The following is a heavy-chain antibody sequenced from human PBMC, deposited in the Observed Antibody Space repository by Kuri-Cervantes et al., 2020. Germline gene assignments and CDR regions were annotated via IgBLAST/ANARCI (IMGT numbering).Heavy chain of an antibody. V-gene: IGHV3-9*01. J-gene: IGHJ4*02. CDR2: ISWNSGSI. Sequence: SLKISCAASGFTFDDYAMHWVRQAPGKGLEWVSGISWNSGSIGYADSVKGRFTISRDNAKNSLYLQMNSLRDEDTAVYYCARAVHQLLIDYWGQGTLVTDSS. CDR3: ARAVHQLLIDY. CDR1: GFTFDDYA. D-gene: IGHD2-2*01.